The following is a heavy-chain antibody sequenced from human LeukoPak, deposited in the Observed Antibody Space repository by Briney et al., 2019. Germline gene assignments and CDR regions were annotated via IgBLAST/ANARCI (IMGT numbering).Heavy chain of an antibody. V-gene: IGHV3-15*01. CDR2: IKRKTDGGTT. CDR3: TTLGAFDY. J-gene: IGHJ4*02. CDR1: GFTFINAW. D-gene: IGHD4/OR15-4a*01. Sequence: GGSLRLSCAASGFTFINAWMSWVRQAPGKGLEWVGRIKRKTDGGTTDYAAPVKGRFSISRDDSKNTLYLQMNSLKTEDTAVYYCTTLGAFDYWGLGTLVTVSS.